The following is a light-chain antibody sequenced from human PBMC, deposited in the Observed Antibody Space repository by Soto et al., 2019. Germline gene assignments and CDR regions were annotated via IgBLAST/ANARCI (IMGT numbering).Light chain of an antibody. CDR2: AAY. J-gene: IGKJ1*01. CDR3: QQSYSTPRT. V-gene: IGKV1-39*01. Sequence: DIQMTQSPSSLSASVGDRVTITCRASQSISTYLNWYQQKPGKAPKLLIYAAYTLQSGVPSRFSGSGSGTDFTLTISILQPEDFAAYYCQQSYSTPRTFGQGTKVEIK. CDR1: QSISTY.